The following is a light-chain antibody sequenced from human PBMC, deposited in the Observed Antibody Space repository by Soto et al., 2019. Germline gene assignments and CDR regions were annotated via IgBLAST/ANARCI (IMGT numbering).Light chain of an antibody. CDR3: QQYGSSPLYT. CDR2: GAS. V-gene: IGKV3-20*01. Sequence: EIVLTQSPGTLSLSPGERVTLSCRASQSVSSSSLAWYQQRPGQAPRLLISGASSRATGIPDRFSGSGSGTDFTLTISRLEPEDFAVYYCQQYGSSPLYTFGQGTKLEIK. CDR1: QSVSSSS. J-gene: IGKJ2*01.